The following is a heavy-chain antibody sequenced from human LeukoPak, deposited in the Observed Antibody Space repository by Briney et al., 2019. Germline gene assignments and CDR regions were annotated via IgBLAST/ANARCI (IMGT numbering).Heavy chain of an antibody. D-gene: IGHD3-16*01. CDR3: TRAPSLGWFDP. CDR2: IRSKTHGGTT. J-gene: IGHJ5*02. V-gene: IGHV3-49*04. CDR1: GFTVSSNY. Sequence: GGSLRLSCAASGFTVSSNYMSWVRQAPGKGLEWVGFIRSKTHGGTTEYAASVKGRFIISRDDSRSIAYLQMNSLKTEDTAVYYCTRAPSLGWFDPWGQGTLVTVSS.